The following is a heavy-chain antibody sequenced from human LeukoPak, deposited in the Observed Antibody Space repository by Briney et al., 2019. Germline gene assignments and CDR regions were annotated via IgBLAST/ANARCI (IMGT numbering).Heavy chain of an antibody. CDR1: GFTFSSYS. CDR3: AREGGYSGYDLFDY. V-gene: IGHV3-21*01. CDR2: ISSSSSYI. D-gene: IGHD5-12*01. Sequence: GGSLRLSCAASGFTFSSYSMNWVRQAPGKGLEWVSSISSSSSYIYYADSVKGRFTISRDNAKNSLYLQMNSLRAEDTAVYYCAREGGYSGYDLFDYWGQETLVTVSS. J-gene: IGHJ4*02.